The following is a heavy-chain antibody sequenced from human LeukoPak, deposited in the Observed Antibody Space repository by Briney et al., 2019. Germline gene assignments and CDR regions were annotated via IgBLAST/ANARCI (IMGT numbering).Heavy chain of an antibody. CDR2: IYHTGST. J-gene: IGHJ4*02. CDR1: GGSFSGYY. V-gene: IGHV4-34*01. CDR3: ARAGWIITSGIDY. D-gene: IGHD3-10*01. Sequence: SETLSLTCAVYGGSFSGYYFSWVRQSPGKGLEWIGTIYHTGSTYYTPSLGSRVTISVDTSKNEFSLNLNSVTAADTAVYYCARAGWIITSGIDYWGQGALVTVSS.